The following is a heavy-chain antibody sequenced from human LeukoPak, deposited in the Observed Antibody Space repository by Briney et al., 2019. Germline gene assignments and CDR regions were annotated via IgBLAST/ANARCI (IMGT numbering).Heavy chain of an antibody. V-gene: IGHV4-61*08. CDR3: ARDGGYSRD. J-gene: IGHJ4*02. CDR1: GGSISSSDYY. D-gene: IGHD6-13*01. CDR2: IYYSGST. Sequence: SETLSLTCTVSGGSISSSDYYWRWIRQPPGKGLEWIGYIYYSGSTNYNPSLKSRVTISVDTSKNQFSPKLSSVTAADTAVYYCARDGGYSRDWGQGTLVTVSS.